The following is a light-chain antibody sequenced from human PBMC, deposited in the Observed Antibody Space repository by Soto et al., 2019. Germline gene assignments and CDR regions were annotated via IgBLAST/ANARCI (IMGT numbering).Light chain of an antibody. Sequence: QSALTQPASASGSPGQSVTISCTGTSSDIGGYNSVSWYQQHPGKAPKLMIYEVNKRPLGVPERFSGSKSGNTASLTVSGLQADDEADYYCSSSAGTNSFVLFGGGTKLTVL. CDR2: EVN. CDR3: SSSAGTNSFVL. V-gene: IGLV2-8*01. CDR1: SSDIGGYNS. J-gene: IGLJ3*02.